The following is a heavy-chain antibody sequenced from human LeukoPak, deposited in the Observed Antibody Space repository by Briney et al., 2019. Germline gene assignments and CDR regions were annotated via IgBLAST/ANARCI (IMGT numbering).Heavy chain of an antibody. CDR1: GFTFSIYT. CDR3: ARDWVVDT. V-gene: IGHV3-30*03. CDR2: TSYDESNK. Sequence: GGSLRLSCAASGFTFSIYTMVWVRQPPGKGLEWVAVTSYDESNKHYVDSVKGRFTISRDNSNNMLYLQMNSLRPEDTAVYYCARDWVVDTWGQGTLVTVS. D-gene: IGHD2-2*01. J-gene: IGHJ5*02.